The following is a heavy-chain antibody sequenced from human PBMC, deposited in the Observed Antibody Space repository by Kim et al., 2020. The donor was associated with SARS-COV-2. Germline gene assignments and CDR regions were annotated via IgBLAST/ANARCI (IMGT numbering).Heavy chain of an antibody. D-gene: IGHD4-17*01. V-gene: IGHV3-33*01. Sequence: GGSLRLSCAASGFTFSSYGMHWVRQAPGKGLEWVAVIWYDGSNKYYADSVKGRFTISRDNSKNTLYLQMNSLRAEDTAVYYCARVLTTVTTWSWNFDLWGRGTLVTVSS. J-gene: IGHJ2*01. CDR3: ARVLTTVTTWSWNFDL. CDR1: GFTFSSYG. CDR2: IWYDGSNK.